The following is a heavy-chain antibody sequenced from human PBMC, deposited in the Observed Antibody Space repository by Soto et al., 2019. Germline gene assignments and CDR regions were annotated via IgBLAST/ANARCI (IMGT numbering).Heavy chain of an antibody. Sequence: EVQLVESGGGLVQPGGSLRLSCAASGFTFSYYDMHWVRQATGKGLEWVSAIGTAGDTYYPGSVKGRFTVSRENAQNSLYLKMNSLSAEDTAVYFCARVHRGSWWYFDLWGRGTLVTVSS. CDR3: ARVHRGSWWYFDL. J-gene: IGHJ2*01. CDR2: IGTAGDT. V-gene: IGHV3-13*01. CDR1: GFTFSYYD.